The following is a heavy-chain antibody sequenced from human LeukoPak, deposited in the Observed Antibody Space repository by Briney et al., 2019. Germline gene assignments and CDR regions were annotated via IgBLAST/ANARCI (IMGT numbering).Heavy chain of an antibody. CDR1: GFIFSNAW. J-gene: IGHJ6*02. CDR3: ARDLTTVTGDYYGMDV. CDR2: IKSESDGGAI. D-gene: IGHD4-11*01. Sequence: GGSLRLSCAASGFIFSNAWMNWVRQAPGKGLEWVGRIKSESDGGAIDYGAPVKGRFTISRDNSKNTLYLQMNSLRVEDTAVYYCARDLTTVTGDYYGMDVWGQGTTVTVSS. V-gene: IGHV3-15*07.